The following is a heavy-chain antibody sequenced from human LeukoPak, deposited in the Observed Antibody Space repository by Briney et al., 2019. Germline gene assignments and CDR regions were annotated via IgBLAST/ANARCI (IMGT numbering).Heavy chain of an antibody. CDR3: ARDSWRYYYDSREI. CDR2: IYSGGST. J-gene: IGHJ3*02. CDR1: GFTVSSNY. Sequence: GGSLRLSCAASGFTVSSNYMRWLRQAPGKGLEWVSVIYSGGSTYYADSVKGRFIISRDNSKNTLYLQMNSLRAEDTAVYYCARDSWRYYYDSREIWGQGTMVTVSS. D-gene: IGHD3-22*01. V-gene: IGHV3-66*01.